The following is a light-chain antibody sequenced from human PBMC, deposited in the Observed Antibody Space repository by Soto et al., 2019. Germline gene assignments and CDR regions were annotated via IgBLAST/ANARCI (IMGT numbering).Light chain of an antibody. CDR1: QSVDIN. CDR3: QQYGGTLWT. CDR2: GAS. J-gene: IGKJ1*01. Sequence: EIVLTQSPATLSVCPGDRVTLSCRASQSVDINLAWYQQRPGQAPRLLVYGASTKATDMPDRFSGSGYGTDFTLTISSLETEDFAVYYCQQYGGTLWTFGQGTKVDIK. V-gene: IGKV3-15*01.